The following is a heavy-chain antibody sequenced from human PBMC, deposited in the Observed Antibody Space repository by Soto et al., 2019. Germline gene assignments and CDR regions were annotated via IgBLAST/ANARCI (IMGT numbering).Heavy chain of an antibody. V-gene: IGHV3-23*01. J-gene: IGHJ4*02. D-gene: IGHD1-1*01. Sequence: VQLLESGGGLVQPGGSLRLSCAASGFTFSNHDMTWVRQAPGKGLEWVSTIGDSGARTYYVDSVRGRFTISRDNSRNTLYLQINDLRAEDTAVYYCVKDDVSGIPFSDYWGRGTLVTVSS. CDR1: GFTFSNHD. CDR3: VKDDVSGIPFSDY. CDR2: IGDSGART.